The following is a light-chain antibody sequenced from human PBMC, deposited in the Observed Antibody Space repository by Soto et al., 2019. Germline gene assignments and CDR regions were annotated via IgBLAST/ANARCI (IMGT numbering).Light chain of an antibody. J-gene: IGLJ1*01. CDR1: SSNIGGNS. CDR3: GSWDSSLSAYV. CDR2: DDD. V-gene: IGLV1-51*01. Sequence: QSVLTQPPSVSAAPGQRVTISCSGSSSNIGGNSVSWYQQLPGTAPKLLIYDDDKRPSGIPGRFSGSKSGTSATLGITGFQTGDEADHYCGSWDSSLSAYVFGTGTRSPS.